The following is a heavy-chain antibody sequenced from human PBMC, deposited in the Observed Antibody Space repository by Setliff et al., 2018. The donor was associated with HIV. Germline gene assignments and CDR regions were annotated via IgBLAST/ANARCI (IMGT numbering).Heavy chain of an antibody. Sequence: GGSLRLSCAASGFTFSSYSMNWVRQAPGKGLEWVSCISSSGTTIRYADSVKGRFTISRDNAQKSLYLQMNSLRAEDTAVYYCARDGLEGDMAGRQRTYAFGYWGQGTLVTVSS. D-gene: IGHD2-15*01. CDR3: ARDGLEGDMAGRQRTYAFGY. CDR1: GFTFSSYS. J-gene: IGHJ4*02. V-gene: IGHV3-48*01. CDR2: ISSSGTTI.